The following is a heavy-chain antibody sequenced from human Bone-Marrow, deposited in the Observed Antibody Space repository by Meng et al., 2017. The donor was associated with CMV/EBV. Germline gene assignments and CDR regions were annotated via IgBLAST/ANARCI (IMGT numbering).Heavy chain of an antibody. CDR2: IKQDGSEK. Sequence: ESLKISFAASGFTFSSYWMSWVRQAPGKGLEWVANIKQDGSEKYYVDSAKGRFTISRDNAKNSLYLQMNSLRAEDTAVYYCARDLSHYDFWSGYNPHGMDVWGQGTTVTVSS. V-gene: IGHV3-7*01. CDR1: GFTFSSYW. J-gene: IGHJ6*02. CDR3: ARDLSHYDFWSGYNPHGMDV. D-gene: IGHD3-3*01.